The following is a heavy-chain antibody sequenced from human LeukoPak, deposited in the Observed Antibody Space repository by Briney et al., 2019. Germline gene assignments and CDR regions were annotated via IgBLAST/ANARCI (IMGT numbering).Heavy chain of an antibody. V-gene: IGHV3-33*01. Sequence: PGRSLRLSCAASGFTFSSYGVHWVRQAPGKGLEWVAVIWYDGSNKYYADSVKGRFTISRDNSKNTLYLQMNSLRAEDTAVYYCATGIAAALDYWGQGTLVTVSS. D-gene: IGHD6-13*01. J-gene: IGHJ4*02. CDR2: IWYDGSNK. CDR1: GFTFSSYG. CDR3: ATGIAAALDY.